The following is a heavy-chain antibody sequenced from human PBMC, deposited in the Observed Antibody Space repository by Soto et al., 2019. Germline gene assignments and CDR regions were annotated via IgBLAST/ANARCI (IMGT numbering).Heavy chain of an antibody. V-gene: IGHV1-69*13. D-gene: IGHD5-18*01. J-gene: IGHJ5*02. CDR1: GGTFSSYA. Sequence: SVKVSCKASGGTFSSYAISWVRQAPGQGLEWMGGIIPIFGTANYAQKFQGRVTITADESTSTAYMELSSLRSEDTAVYYCARDSPLSFGYSYGYANWFDPWGQGTLVTVSS. CDR3: ARDSPLSFGYSYGYANWFDP. CDR2: IIPIFGTA.